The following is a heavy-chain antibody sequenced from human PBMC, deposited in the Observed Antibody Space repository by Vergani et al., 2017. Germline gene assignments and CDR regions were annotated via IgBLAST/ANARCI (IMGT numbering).Heavy chain of an antibody. CDR1: GFSFRNAW. CDR3: ARDFLTRVTTLDYYYMGV. J-gene: IGHJ6*03. CDR2: IKSTFDRGTT. V-gene: IGHV3-15*07. Sequence: EVQLVESGGGIVKPGGSLRLSCVASGFSFRNAWMNWVRRTPGKGLEWVGRIKSTFDRGTTDYAAAVKGRFTISRDDSKNTLFLQMNGLKTEDIGVYYCARDFLTRVTTLDYYYMGVWGKGTTVTVSS. D-gene: IGHD1-1*01.